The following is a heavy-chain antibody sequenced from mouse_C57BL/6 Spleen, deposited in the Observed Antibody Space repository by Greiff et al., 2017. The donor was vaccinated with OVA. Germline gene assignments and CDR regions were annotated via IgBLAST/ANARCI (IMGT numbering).Heavy chain of an antibody. Sequence: EVKLVESGPGLVKPSQSLSLTCSVTGYSITSGYYWNWIRQFPGNKLEWMGYISYDGSNNYNPSLKNRISITRDTSKNQFFLKLNSVTTEDTATYYCARGDYSNYGGYYAMDYWGQGTSVTVSS. V-gene: IGHV3-6*01. D-gene: IGHD2-5*01. CDR2: ISYDGSN. CDR3: ARGDYSNYGGYYAMDY. J-gene: IGHJ4*01. CDR1: GYSITSGYY.